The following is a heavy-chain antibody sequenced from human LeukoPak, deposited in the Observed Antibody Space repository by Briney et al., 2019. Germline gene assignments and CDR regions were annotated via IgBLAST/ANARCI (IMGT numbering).Heavy chain of an antibody. J-gene: IGHJ3*02. CDR1: GGSISSGDYY. V-gene: IGHV4-30-4*01. Sequence: PSETLSLTCTVSGGSISSGDYYWSWIRQPPGKGLEWIGYIYYSGSTYYNPSLKSRVTISVDTSKNQFSLKLSSVTAADTAVYYCARAQAQGTGYWGIDAFDIWGQGTMVTVSS. CDR2: IYYSGST. D-gene: IGHD3-9*01. CDR3: ARAQAQGTGYWGIDAFDI.